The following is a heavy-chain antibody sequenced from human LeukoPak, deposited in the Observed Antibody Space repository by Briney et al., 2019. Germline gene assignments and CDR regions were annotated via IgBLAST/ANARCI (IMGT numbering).Heavy chain of an antibody. CDR1: GGTFSSYA. D-gene: IGHD3-16*02. CDR2: IIPIFGIA. J-gene: IGHJ4*02. CDR3: ARSSYDYVWGSYRNEYYLDY. V-gene: IGHV1-69*05. Sequence: ASVKVSCKASGGTFSSYAISWVRQAPGQGLEWMGRIIPIFGIANYAQKFQGRVTITTDESTSTAYMELSSLRSEDTAVYYCARSSYDYVWGSYRNEYYLDYWGQGTLVTVSS.